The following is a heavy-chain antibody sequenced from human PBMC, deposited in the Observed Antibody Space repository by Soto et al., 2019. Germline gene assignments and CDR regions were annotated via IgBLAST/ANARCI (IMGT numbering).Heavy chain of an antibody. J-gene: IGHJ4*02. V-gene: IGHV5-51*01. D-gene: IGHD2-15*01. CDR3: ARRLGYCSGGSCYAKSLYFDY. Sequence: PGESLKISCKGSGYSFTSYWIGWVRQMPGKGLEWMGIIYPGDSDTRYSPSFQGQVTISADKSISTAHLQWSSLKASDTAMYYCARRLGYCSGGSCYAKSLYFDYWGQGTLVTVSS. CDR1: GYSFTSYW. CDR2: IYPGDSDT.